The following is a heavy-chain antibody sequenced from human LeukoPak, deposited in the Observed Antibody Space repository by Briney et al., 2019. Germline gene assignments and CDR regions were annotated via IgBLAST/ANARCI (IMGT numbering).Heavy chain of an antibody. J-gene: IGHJ4*02. V-gene: IGHV1-24*01. CDR3: ARDDSNSWYFY. D-gene: IGHD6-13*01. Sequence: ASVKVSCKVSGYTLTELSMHWVRQAPGKGLEWMGGFDPEDGETIYAQKFQGRVTFTADESTSTAYMELSSLRSDDTAVYYCARDDSNSWYFYWGQGTPVIVSS. CDR1: GYTLTELS. CDR2: FDPEDGET.